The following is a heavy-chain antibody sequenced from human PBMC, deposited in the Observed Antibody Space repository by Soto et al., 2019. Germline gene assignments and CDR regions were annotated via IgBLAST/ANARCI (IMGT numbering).Heavy chain of an antibody. J-gene: IGHJ5*02. V-gene: IGHV4-59*12. CDR1: GGTISSWY. CDR2: IYYSGST. Sequence: TSETLSLTCTVSGGTISSWYWSWIRQPPGKGLEWIGYIYYSGSTNCNPSLKSRVTISVDTSKNQFSLKLSSVTAADTAVYYCARVPDRWGQGTLVTVS. CDR3: ARVPDR. D-gene: IGHD2-2*01.